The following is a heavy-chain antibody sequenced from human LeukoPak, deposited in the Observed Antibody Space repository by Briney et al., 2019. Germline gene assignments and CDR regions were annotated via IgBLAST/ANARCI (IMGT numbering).Heavy chain of an antibody. CDR2: INHSGST. CDR3: ARGLEDSSGYYLSWFDP. J-gene: IGHJ5*02. Sequence: SETLSLTCAVYGGSFSGYYWSWIRQPPGKGLVWIGEINHSGSTNYNPSLKSRVTISVDTSKNQFSLKLSSVTAADTAVYYCARGLEDSSGYYLSWFDPWGQGTLVTVSS. V-gene: IGHV4-34*01. D-gene: IGHD3-22*01. CDR1: GGSFSGYY.